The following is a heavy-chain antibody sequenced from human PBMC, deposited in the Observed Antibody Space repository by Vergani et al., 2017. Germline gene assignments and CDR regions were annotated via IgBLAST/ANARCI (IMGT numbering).Heavy chain of an antibody. J-gene: IGHJ6*02. Sequence: QVQLVQSGAEVKKPGASVKVSCKASGYTFTSYGISWVRQAPGQGLEWMGWISAYNGNTNYAQKLQGRVTMTTDTSTSTAYMELRSLRSDDTAVYYCARVAAAGTRWDYYYYYGMDVWGQGTTVTVSS. CDR2: ISAYNGNT. V-gene: IGHV1-18*01. CDR3: ARVAAAGTRWDYYYYYGMDV. D-gene: IGHD6-13*01. CDR1: GYTFTSYG.